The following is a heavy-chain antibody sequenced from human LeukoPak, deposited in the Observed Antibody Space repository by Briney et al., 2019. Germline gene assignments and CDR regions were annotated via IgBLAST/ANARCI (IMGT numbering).Heavy chain of an antibody. D-gene: IGHD2-15*01. V-gene: IGHV4-34*01. CDR2: INHSGST. J-gene: IGHJ4*02. CDR3: ARGWSYFDY. CDR1: GGSFSGYY. Sequence: SETLSLTCAVYGGSFSGYYWSWIRQPPGKGLEWIGEINHSGSTNYNPSLKSRVTISVDTSKNQFSLKLSSVTAADTAVYYCARGWSYFDYWGQGTLVTVSS.